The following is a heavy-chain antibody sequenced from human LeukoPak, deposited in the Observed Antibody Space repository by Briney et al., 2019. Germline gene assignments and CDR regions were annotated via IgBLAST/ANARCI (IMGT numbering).Heavy chain of an antibody. V-gene: IGHV3-33*01. CDR1: GLTFSSYG. CDR2: IWYDGSKE. Sequence: GRSLRLSCAASGLTFSSYGMHWVRQAPGKGLEWVAVIWYDGSKEYYADSVKGRFTISRDNSKNTLYLQMNSLRGEDTAVYYCTRGVGHNPFFDIWGQGTTVTVSS. D-gene: IGHD1-14*01. J-gene: IGHJ3*02. CDR3: TRGVGHNPFFDI.